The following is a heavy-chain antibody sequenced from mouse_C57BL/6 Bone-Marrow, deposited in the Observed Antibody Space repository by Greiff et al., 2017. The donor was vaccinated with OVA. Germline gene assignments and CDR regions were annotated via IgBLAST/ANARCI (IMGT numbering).Heavy chain of an antibody. Sequence: VQLQQSGPELVKPGASVKIPCKASGYTFTDYNMDWVKQSHGKSLEWIGDINPNNGGTIYNQKFKGKATLTVDKSSSTAYMELRSLTSEDTAVYYCARAVCGSSDRCFDYWGTGTTVTVSS. J-gene: IGHJ1*03. CDR1: GYTFTDYN. CDR2: INPNNGGT. CDR3: ARAVCGSSDRCFDY. D-gene: IGHD1-1*01. V-gene: IGHV1-18*01.